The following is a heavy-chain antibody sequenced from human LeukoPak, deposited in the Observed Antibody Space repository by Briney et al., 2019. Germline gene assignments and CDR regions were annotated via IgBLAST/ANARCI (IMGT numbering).Heavy chain of an antibody. CDR1: GYTFTNYG. V-gene: IGHV1-18*01. D-gene: IGHD3-10*01. Sequence: GASVKVSCKASGYTFTNYGINWVRQAPGQGLEWMGWISAYNGNTNYAQKFQGRVTMTTDTSTSTAYMELRSLRSDDTAVYYCARGYYGSGSYYNLDYWGQGILVTVSS. CDR2: ISAYNGNT. CDR3: ARGYYGSGSYYNLDY. J-gene: IGHJ4*02.